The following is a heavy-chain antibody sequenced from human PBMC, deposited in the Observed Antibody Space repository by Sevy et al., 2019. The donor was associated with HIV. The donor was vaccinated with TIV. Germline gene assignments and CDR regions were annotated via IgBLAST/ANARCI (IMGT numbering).Heavy chain of an antibody. CDR2: ISYGGSNK. V-gene: IGHV3-30*18. CDR3: AKDFLYGAHPFDY. CDR1: GFTFSSYG. J-gene: IGHJ4*02. D-gene: IGHD4-17*01. Sequence: GGSLRLSCAASGFTFSSYGMHWVRQAPGKGLEWVAVISYGGSNKYYADSVKGRFTISRDNSKNTLYLQMNSLRAEDTAVYYCAKDFLYGAHPFDYWGQGTLVTVSS.